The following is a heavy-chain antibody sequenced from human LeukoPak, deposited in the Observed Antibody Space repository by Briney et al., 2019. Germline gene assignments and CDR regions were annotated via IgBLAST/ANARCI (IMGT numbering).Heavy chain of an antibody. J-gene: IGHJ4*02. Sequence: PGGSLRLSCAASGFTVSSNYMSWVRQAPGKGLEWVSEIYSDGRTYYGASVKGRFSISRDNSKNTVYLQMNSLRVEDTAVYYCARVYDSSGYFQDYWGQGTLVTVSS. V-gene: IGHV3-53*01. CDR2: IYSDGRT. CDR1: GFTVSSNY. CDR3: ARVYDSSGYFQDY. D-gene: IGHD3-22*01.